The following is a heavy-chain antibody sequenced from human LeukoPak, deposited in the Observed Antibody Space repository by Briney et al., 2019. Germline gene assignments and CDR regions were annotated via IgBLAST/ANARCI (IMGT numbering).Heavy chain of an antibody. V-gene: IGHV4-31*03. J-gene: IGHJ4*02. CDR3: AREQLATLGY. CDR2: IYYSGST. Sequence: SETLSLTCTVSGGSISSGGYYWSWIRQHPGKGLEWIGYIYYSGSTYYNPSLKSRVTISVDTSKNQFSLKLSSVTAADTAVYYCAREQLATLGYWGQGTLVIVSS. CDR1: GGSISSGGYY. D-gene: IGHD1-1*01.